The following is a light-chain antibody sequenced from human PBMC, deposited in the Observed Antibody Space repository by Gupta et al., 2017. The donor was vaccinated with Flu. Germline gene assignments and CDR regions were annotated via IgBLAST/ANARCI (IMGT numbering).Light chain of an antibody. Sequence: QSVLTQPPSASGTPWQRVTISCSGGSSSVGSNTVNWYHQLPGTAPTLLIYNDNQRPSGVPDRFSGSSSGTSAALAISGLQSQDEADYYCAAWDDSLNGVVFGGGTKLTVL. CDR1: SSSVGSNT. CDR3: AAWDDSLNGVV. J-gene: IGLJ3*02. CDR2: NDN. V-gene: IGLV1-44*01.